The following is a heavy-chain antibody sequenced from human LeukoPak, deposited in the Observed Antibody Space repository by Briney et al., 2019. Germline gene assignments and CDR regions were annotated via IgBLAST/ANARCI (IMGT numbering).Heavy chain of an antibody. D-gene: IGHD3-16*02. CDR2: IKEDGSEE. J-gene: IGHJ4*02. CDR3: ARTYDYVWGSSRAHYYFDY. Sequence: GSLRLSCAASGFTFSAYWMSWVRQAPGKGPEWVANIKEDGSEESFVDSVKGRFTISRDNAWNSLFLQMNSLRAEDTPVYYCARTYDYVWGSSRAHYYFDYWGQGSLVTVSS. CDR1: GFTFSAYW. V-gene: IGHV3-7*01.